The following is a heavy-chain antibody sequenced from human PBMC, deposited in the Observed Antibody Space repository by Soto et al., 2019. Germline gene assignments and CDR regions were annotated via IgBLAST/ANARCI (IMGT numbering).Heavy chain of an antibody. V-gene: IGHV2-5*01. D-gene: IGHD3-16*01. Sequence: QITLKESGPTLVKPTQTLTLTCTFSGFSLSTTGVGVSWIRQPPGEALEWLALIYWHDDKRYSPSLKSRLTITKDTSKNQVVLTMTNMDPVDTGTYYCAHRGGANVGLYYFDYWGQGALVTVSS. CDR1: GFSLSTTGVG. CDR2: IYWHDDK. CDR3: AHRGGANVGLYYFDY. J-gene: IGHJ4*02.